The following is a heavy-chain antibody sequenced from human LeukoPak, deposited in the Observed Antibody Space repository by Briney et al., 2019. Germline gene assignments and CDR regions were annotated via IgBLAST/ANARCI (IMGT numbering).Heavy chain of an antibody. CDR1: GYTFTGYY. D-gene: IGHD3-16*02. CDR2: INPNSGGT. CDR3: ARAFDYVWGSYRYTSGSNFDY. Sequence: ASVKVSCKASGYTFTGYYMHWVRQAPGQGLEWMGWINPNSGGTNYAQKFQGRVTMTRDTSISTAYMELSRLRSDDTAVYYCARAFDYVWGSYRYTSGSNFDYWGQGTLVTVSS. V-gene: IGHV1-2*02. J-gene: IGHJ4*02.